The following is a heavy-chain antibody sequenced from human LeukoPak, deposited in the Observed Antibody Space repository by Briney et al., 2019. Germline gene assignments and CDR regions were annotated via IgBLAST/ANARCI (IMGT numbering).Heavy chain of an antibody. V-gene: IGHV1-69*04. CDR1: GATFTSYA. CDR2: IIPIVGIA. D-gene: IGHD4-23*01. J-gene: IGHJ2*01. Sequence: SVKFSCSAAGATFTSYAISWVRQPPGHGLEWMGRIIPIVGIANYAQKFHGRITITADKSTSTAYMELCSLRSEDTAVYYCARDQADLYGGNSVKFWYFDLWGRGTLVTVSS. CDR3: ARDQADLYGGNSVKFWYFDL.